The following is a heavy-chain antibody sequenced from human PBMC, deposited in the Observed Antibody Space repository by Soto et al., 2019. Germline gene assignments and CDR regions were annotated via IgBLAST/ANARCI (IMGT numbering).Heavy chain of an antibody. V-gene: IGHV3-7*03. J-gene: IGHJ4*02. CDR2: IKQDGSET. D-gene: IGHD3-22*01. Sequence: XESLSLFFAASGFPVNRYWMTWVRQVPGKGLEWVANIKQDGSETFYMDSVKGRFTISRDNAKNLLFLQMSDLRAEDTAVYYCTSRPPDVNYYGIFDEWGQGTPVTVSS. CDR1: GFPVNRYW. CDR3: TSRPPDVNYYGIFDE.